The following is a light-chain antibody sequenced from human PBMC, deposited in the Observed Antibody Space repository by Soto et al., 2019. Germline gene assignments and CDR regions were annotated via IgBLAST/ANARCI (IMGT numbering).Light chain of an antibody. CDR1: QSLLHSDGYNY. J-gene: IGKJ2*01. CDR2: LGS. Sequence: EIVMTQSPLSLSVTPGEPASISCRSSQSLLHSDGYNYLDWYLQKPGQPPHLLISLGSKRASGVPDRFSGSASGTDFTPKISRVEAEDVGVYYCMQVRANPTFGQGTKLDIK. V-gene: IGKV2-28*01. CDR3: MQVRANPT.